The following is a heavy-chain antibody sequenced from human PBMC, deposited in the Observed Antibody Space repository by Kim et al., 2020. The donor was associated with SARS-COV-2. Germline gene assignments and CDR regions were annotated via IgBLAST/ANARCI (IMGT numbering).Heavy chain of an antibody. J-gene: IGHJ4*02. D-gene: IGHD5-12*01. CDR3: ARGSIVATLDY. CDR2: T. V-gene: IGHV4-31*02. Sequence: TYYNPSLKSRVTISVDTSKNQFSLKLSSVTAADTAVYYCARGSIVATLDYWGQGTLVTVSS.